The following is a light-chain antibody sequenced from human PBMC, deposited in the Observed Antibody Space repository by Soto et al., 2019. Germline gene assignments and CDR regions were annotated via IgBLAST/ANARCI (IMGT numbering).Light chain of an antibody. CDR2: WAS. Sequence: DIVMTQSPDSLAVSLGERATINCKSSQNVLYSSNNKNQLAWYQQKPGQPPKLLIYWASTRESGVPDRFSGSGYGKDSTLTTSSLPAEDVAVYYRNKSYSTPLTFGGGTKVDLK. J-gene: IGKJ4*01. CDR1: QNVLYSSNNKNQ. CDR3: NKSYSTPLT. V-gene: IGKV4-1*01.